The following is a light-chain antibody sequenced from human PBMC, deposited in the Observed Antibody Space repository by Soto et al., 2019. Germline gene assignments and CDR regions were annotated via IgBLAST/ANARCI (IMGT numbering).Light chain of an antibody. CDR2: GDN. Sequence: QSVLTQPPSVSGAPGQRVTISCTGSSSNIGAGYDVHWYQQLPGTAPKLLIYGDNNRPSGVPDRFSGSKSGNTASLTISGLQAEDEADYYCSSYTSSSNVVFGGGTQLTVL. J-gene: IGLJ2*01. CDR3: SSYTSSSNVV. CDR1: SSNIGAGYD. V-gene: IGLV1-40*01.